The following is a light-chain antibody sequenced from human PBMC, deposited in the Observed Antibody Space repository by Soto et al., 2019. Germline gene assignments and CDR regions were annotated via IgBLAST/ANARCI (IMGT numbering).Light chain of an antibody. J-gene: IGLJ2*01. CDR2: SNN. Sequence: QSVLTQPPSASGTPGQRVTISCSGSSSNIGRNTVNWYQQLPGTAPKVLIYSNNQRPSGVPDRLSGSKSGTSASLAISGLQSEDEDEYYCASWDDSLNAVVFGGGTKLTVL. CDR1: SSNIGRNT. V-gene: IGLV1-44*01. CDR3: ASWDDSLNAVV.